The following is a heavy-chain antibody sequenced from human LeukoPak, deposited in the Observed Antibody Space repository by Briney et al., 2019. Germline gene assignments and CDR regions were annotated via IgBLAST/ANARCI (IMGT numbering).Heavy chain of an antibody. J-gene: IGHJ4*02. CDR1: GGSFSGYY. D-gene: IGHD5-12*01. V-gene: IGHV4-34*01. Sequence: PSETLSLTCAVYGGSFSGYYWSWVRQPRGKGLEWIGEINHSGSTNYNPSLKSRVTISVDTSKNQFSLKLSSVTAADTAVYYCARGEWLRSWFGYWGRGTLVTVPS. CDR2: INHSGST. CDR3: ARGEWLRSWFGY.